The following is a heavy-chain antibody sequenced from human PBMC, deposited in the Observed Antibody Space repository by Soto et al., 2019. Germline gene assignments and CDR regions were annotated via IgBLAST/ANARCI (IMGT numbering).Heavy chain of an antibody. V-gene: IGHV4-31*03. CDR3: ARASSTRGYSYGYWFDP. CDR2: IYYSGST. D-gene: IGHD5-18*01. Sequence: QVQLQESGPGLVKLSQTLSLTCTVSGGSISSGGYYWSWIRQHPGKGLEWIGYIYYSGSTYYNPSLKSRVNISVDTSKNQFSLKLSSVTAADTAVYYCARASSTRGYSYGYWFDPWGQGTLVTVSS. CDR1: GGSISSGGYY. J-gene: IGHJ5*02.